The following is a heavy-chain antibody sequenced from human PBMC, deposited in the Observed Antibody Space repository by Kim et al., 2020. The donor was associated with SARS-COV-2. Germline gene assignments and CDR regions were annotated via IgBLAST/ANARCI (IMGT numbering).Heavy chain of an antibody. Sequence: SETLSLTCAVSGGSISSSNWWSWVRQPPGKGLEWIGEIYYSGSTNYNPSLKSRVTISLDKSKNQFSLNLNSVTAADTAVYYCARGRLGTTSSLGYWGQGTLVTVSS. CDR3: ARGRLGTTSSLGY. CDR1: GGSISSSNW. D-gene: IGHD1-7*01. J-gene: IGHJ4*02. V-gene: IGHV4-4*02. CDR2: IYYSGST.